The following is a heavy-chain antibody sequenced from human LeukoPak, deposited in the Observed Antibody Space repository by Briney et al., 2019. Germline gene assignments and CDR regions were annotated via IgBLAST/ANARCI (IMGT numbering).Heavy chain of an antibody. J-gene: IGHJ4*02. CDR3: ARGGYSSSWYNF. CDR1: GYTFIGYY. V-gene: IGHV1-46*01. D-gene: IGHD6-13*01. CDR2: INPSGGST. Sequence: ASVKVSCKASGYTFIGYYMHWVLQAPGQGLERMGIINPSGGSTSYAQKFQGRVTMTRDTSTSTVYMELSSLRSEDTAVYYCARGGYSSSWYNFWGQGTLVTVSS.